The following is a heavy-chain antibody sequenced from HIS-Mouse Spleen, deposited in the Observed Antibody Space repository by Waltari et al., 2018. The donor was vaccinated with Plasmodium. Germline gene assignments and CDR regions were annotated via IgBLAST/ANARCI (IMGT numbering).Heavy chain of an antibody. V-gene: IGHV4-34*01. Sequence: QVQLQQWGAGLLKPSETLSLTCAVYGGSFSGYYWSWIRQPPGKGLEWIGEINHSGSTNYNPSLKSRVTISVDTSKNQFSLKLSSVTAADTAVYYCARAYYDFWSGYRFDYWGQGTQVTVSS. CDR3: ARAYYDFWSGYRFDY. J-gene: IGHJ4*02. CDR1: GGSFSGYY. D-gene: IGHD3-3*01. CDR2: INHSGST.